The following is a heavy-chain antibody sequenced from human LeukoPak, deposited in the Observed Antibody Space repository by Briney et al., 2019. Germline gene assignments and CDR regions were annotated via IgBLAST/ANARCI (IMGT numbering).Heavy chain of an antibody. V-gene: IGHV1-2*02. CDR3: AREFQTNWNYGSHNWFDP. D-gene: IGHD1-7*01. J-gene: IGHJ5*02. CDR1: GYTFIAYY. CDR2: INPNSGGT. Sequence: GASVKVSCKASGYTFIAYYMHWVRQAPGQGLEWMGWINPNSGGTNYAQKFQGRVTMTRDTSISTAYMELSRLRSDDTAVYYCAREFQTNWNYGSHNWFDPWGQGTLVTVSS.